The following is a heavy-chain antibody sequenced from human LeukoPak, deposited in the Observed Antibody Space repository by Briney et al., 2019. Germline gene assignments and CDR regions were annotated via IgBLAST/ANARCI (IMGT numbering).Heavy chain of an antibody. D-gene: IGHD3-16*02. CDR1: GFTVSSNY. CDR2: ISGSGGST. V-gene: IGHV3-23*01. Sequence: GGSLRLSCAASGFTVSSNYMSWVRQAPGKGLEWVSVISGSGGSTYYADSVKGRFTISRDNSKNTLYLQMNSLRAEDTAVYYCAKLYNDYVWGSYRFPFDYWGQGTLVTVSS. CDR3: AKLYNDYVWGSYRFPFDY. J-gene: IGHJ4*02.